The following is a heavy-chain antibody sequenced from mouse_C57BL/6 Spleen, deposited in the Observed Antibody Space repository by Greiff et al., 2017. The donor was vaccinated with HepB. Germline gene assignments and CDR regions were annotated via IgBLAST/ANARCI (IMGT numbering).Heavy chain of an antibody. CDR1: GFTFTSYW. CDR2: IYPSDSET. J-gene: IGHJ2*01. CDR3: ARSSMVATDY. V-gene: IGHV1-61*01. Sequence: VQLQQPGAELVRPGSSVKLSCKASGFTFTSYWMAWVKQRPGQGLEWIGNIYPSDSETHYNQKFKDKATLTVDKSSSTAYMQLSSLTSEDSAVYYCARSSMVATDYWGQGTTLTVSS. D-gene: IGHD2-2*01.